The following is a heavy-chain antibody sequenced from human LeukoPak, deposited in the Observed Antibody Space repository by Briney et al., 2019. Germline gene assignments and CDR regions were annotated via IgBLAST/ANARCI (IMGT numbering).Heavy chain of an antibody. V-gene: IGHV3-11*01. CDR3: ARDAGYSSTYYGMDV. D-gene: IGHD6-13*01. Sequence: GALRLSFAASGFTFSDYYMSWIRQARGKGLGGVSYISSRGSTIYYADSVKGRFTISRDNAKNSLYLQMKSMRADDTAVYYCARDAGYSSTYYGMDVWGQGTTVTVSS. CDR1: GFTFSDYY. J-gene: IGHJ6*02. CDR2: ISSRGSTI.